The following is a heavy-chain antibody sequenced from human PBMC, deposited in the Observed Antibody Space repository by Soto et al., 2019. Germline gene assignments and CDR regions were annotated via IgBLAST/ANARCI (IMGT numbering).Heavy chain of an antibody. V-gene: IGHV1-18*01. Sequence: ASVKVSCKASGYTFTSYGISWVRQAPGQGLEWMGWISAYNGNTNYAQKFQGRVTMTTDTSTSTAYMELSSLRSEDTAVYYCARGLVVVPAADAFDIWGQGTMVTVSS. J-gene: IGHJ3*02. CDR3: ARGLVVVPAADAFDI. CDR2: ISAYNGNT. D-gene: IGHD2-2*01. CDR1: GYTFTSYG.